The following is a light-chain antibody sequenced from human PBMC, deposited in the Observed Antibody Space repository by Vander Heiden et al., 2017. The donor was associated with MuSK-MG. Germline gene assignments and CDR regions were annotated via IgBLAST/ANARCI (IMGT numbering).Light chain of an antibody. CDR3: QQRSNWPPYT. CDR2: DAY. Sequence: EIVLTQSPATLSSSPVERATLSFRASQSVSSYLPRYHNKPGQAPRPLIHDAYNGATGIPARFSGSGCGTDFTLTIRSLGPEDFAVYYCQQRSNWPPYTFGQGTKLEIK. CDR1: QSVSSY. V-gene: IGKV3-11*01. J-gene: IGKJ2*01.